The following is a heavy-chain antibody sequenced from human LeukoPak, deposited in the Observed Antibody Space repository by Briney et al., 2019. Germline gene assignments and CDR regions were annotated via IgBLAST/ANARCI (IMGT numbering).Heavy chain of an antibody. Sequence: PGGSLRLSCAASGFXFTSFAIRWVRQAPGKGLEWVAAISGSGVDTDYADSVKGRFTISRDNSRKTLYLQMNSLRAEDTALYYCTKASGRAFDYWGQGTLVTVSS. J-gene: IGHJ4*02. V-gene: IGHV3-23*01. CDR2: ISGSGVDT. CDR1: GFXFTSFA. D-gene: IGHD2-8*02. CDR3: TKASGRAFDY.